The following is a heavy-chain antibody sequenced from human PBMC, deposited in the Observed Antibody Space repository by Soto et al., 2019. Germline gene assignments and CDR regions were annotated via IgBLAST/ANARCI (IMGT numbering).Heavy chain of an antibody. Sequence: QVRLRESGPGLVRPSQTLSLICSVSGGSITNGGYHWSWIRQYPGKGLEWIGYIYYSGSTYYNPSLQSRVTISVDTSRNQFSLKMSSVTAADTAVYYCARYDSSGDFDYWGQGTLVTVSS. J-gene: IGHJ4*02. V-gene: IGHV4-31*03. CDR1: GGSITNGGYH. CDR2: IYYSGST. CDR3: ARYDSSGDFDY. D-gene: IGHD3-22*01.